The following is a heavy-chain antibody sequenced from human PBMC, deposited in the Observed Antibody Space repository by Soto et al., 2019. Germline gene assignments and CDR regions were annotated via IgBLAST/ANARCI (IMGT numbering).Heavy chain of an antibody. Sequence: SETLSLTCAVSGGSFTSINWWTWVRQPPGQGLEWIGEIYRTGSTNYNPSLKSRVTISLDKSENQFSLKVTSLTAADTAVYYGASRDPGTSVDYWGQGTLVTVSS. CDR1: GGSFTSINW. J-gene: IGHJ4*02. D-gene: IGHD1-7*01. CDR3: ASRDPGTSVDY. V-gene: IGHV4-4*02. CDR2: IYRTGST.